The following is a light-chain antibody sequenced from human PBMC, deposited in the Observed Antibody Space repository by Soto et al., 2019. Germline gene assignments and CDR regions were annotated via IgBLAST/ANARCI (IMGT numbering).Light chain of an antibody. V-gene: IGLV3-21*04. CDR3: QVWDSGSDNYV. J-gene: IGLJ1*01. CDR2: HDS. Sequence: SYELTQPPSVSVAPGKPASITCGGNDIGSKSVNWYQQKPGQAPVLVLFHDSVRPSGIPERISGSNSGNTATLTITRVEAGDEADYYCQVWDSGSDNYVFGTGTKLTVL. CDR1: DIGSKS.